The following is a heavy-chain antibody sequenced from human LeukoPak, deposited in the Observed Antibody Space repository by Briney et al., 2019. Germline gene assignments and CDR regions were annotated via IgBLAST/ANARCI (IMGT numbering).Heavy chain of an antibody. CDR1: GYSFTTYW. D-gene: IGHD6-13*01. V-gene: IGHV5-51*01. CDR3: ARSRSNSWAGFDP. Sequence: GESLKISCKGSGYSFTTYWIGWVRQMPGKGLEWIGIIFPGDSDTTYSPSFQGQVTISADKSISTAYLQWSSLKASDTAMYYCARSRSNSWAGFDPWGQGTLVTVSS. CDR2: IFPGDSDT. J-gene: IGHJ5*02.